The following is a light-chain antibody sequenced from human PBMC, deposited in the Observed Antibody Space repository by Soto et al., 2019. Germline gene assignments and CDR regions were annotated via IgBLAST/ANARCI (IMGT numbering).Light chain of an antibody. CDR1: QDISNF. CDR2: SAN. Sequence: DIQMTQSPSDMSASVGDRVTITCRASQDISNFLVWFQQRPGKVPKRLMYSANRLESGVPSRFSGSRSGTEFTLTISSLQPEDFATYYFLQHKSYPRTFGQGTKVEIK. J-gene: IGKJ1*01. CDR3: LQHKSYPRT. V-gene: IGKV1-17*03.